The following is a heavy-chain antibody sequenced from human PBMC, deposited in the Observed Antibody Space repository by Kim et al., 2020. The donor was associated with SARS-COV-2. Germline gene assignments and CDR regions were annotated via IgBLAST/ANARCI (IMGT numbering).Heavy chain of an antibody. CDR3: ARAVAETGFDY. D-gene: IGHD6-19*01. CDR2: IGTAGDT. V-gene: IGHV3-13*04. Sequence: GGSLRLSCAASGFTFSSYDMHWVRQATGKGLEWVSAIGTAGDTYYPGSVKGRFTISRENAKNSLYLQMNSLRAGDTAVYYCARAVAETGFDYWGQGTLVTVSS. CDR1: GFTFSSYD. J-gene: IGHJ4*02.